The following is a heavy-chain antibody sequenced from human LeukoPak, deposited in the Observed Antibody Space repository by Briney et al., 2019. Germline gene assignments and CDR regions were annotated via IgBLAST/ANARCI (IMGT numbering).Heavy chain of an antibody. V-gene: IGHV4-59*08. D-gene: IGHD7-27*01. J-gene: IGHJ4*02. CDR2: INYSGST. CDR3: ARNRRSNWESLSFIDY. CDR1: GGSITTYY. Sequence: SETLSLTCSVSGGSITTYYWTWIRQPPGKGLEWIGYINYSGSTSHNPCLNSRVTMSLDTSKNQFSLKLNSVTAADTAIYYCARNRRSNWESLSFIDYWGQGTLVTVSS.